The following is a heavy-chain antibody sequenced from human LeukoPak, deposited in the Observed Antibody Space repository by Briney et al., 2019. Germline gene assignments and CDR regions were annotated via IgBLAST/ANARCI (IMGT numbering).Heavy chain of an antibody. CDR3: ARDRYCSGGSCYYGWFDP. CDR2: ISAYNGNT. V-gene: IGHV1-18*01. J-gene: IGHJ5*02. D-gene: IGHD2-15*01. Sequence: GASVRVSCKASGYTFTSYVISWVRQAPGQGLEWMGWISAYNGNTNYAQKLQGRVTMTTDTSTSTAYMELRSLRSDDTAVYYCARDRYCSGGSCYYGWFDPWGQGTLVTVSS. CDR1: GYTFTSYV.